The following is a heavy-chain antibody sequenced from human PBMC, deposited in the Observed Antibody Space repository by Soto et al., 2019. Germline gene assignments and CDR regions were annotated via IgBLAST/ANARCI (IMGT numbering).Heavy chain of an antibody. CDR1: GGSVSSGSYY. J-gene: IGHJ6*02. CDR3: ARGIEGWYQGRYYYGMDV. Sequence: QVQLQESGPGLVKPSETLSLTCTVSGGSVSSGSYYWSWIRQPPGKGLEWIGYIYYSGSTNYNPALKSRVPISVDTSETQFSLKMSSVPAADTAVYYCARGIEGWYQGRYYYGMDVWGQGTTVTVSS. D-gene: IGHD6-19*01. CDR2: IYYSGST. V-gene: IGHV4-61*01.